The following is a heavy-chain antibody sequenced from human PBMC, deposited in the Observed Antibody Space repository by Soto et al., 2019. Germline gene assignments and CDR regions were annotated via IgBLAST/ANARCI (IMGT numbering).Heavy chain of an antibody. V-gene: IGHV3-53*01. CDR1: GFSVSSTY. J-gene: IGHJ4*02. CDR2: MYSGGSA. CDR3: ARVMMVRGVVFEY. D-gene: IGHD3-10*01. Sequence: PGGSLSLSCAVSGFSVSSTYMSWVRQAPGKGLEWVSVMYSGGSAYYADSVKGRFSISRENSKNTLSLQMNSLRAEDTAVYYCARVMMVRGVVFEYWGRGTLVTVSS.